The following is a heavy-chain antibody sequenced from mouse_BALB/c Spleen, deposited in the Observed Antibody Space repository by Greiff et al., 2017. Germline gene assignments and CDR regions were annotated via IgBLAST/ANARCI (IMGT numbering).Heavy chain of an antibody. CDR1: GFTFSSYA. J-gene: IGHJ4*01. D-gene: IGHD2-2*01. Sequence: EVQRVESGGGLVKPGGSLKLSCAASGFTFSSYAMSWVRQSPDKRLEWVAEISSGGSYTYYPDTVTGRFTISRDNAKNTLYLEMSSLRSEDTAMYYCARDRGGYYDAMDYWGQGTSVTVSS. V-gene: IGHV5-9-4*01. CDR2: ISSGGSYT. CDR3: ARDRGGYYDAMDY.